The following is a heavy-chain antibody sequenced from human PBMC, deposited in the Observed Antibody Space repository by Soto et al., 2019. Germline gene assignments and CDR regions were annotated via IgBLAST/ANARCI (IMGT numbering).Heavy chain of an antibody. V-gene: IGHV1-18*01. Sequence: QVQLVQSGSEVKKRGASVKVSCKTSGYTFNNYGISWVRQAPGQGLEWMGWISDYNGNTNYPQKFQGRVTMTTDTSTKTVYMVLTSLRPDDTAVYYCARDGYYGSGSYGMDVWGRGTTVTVSS. J-gene: IGHJ6*02. CDR1: GYTFNNYG. D-gene: IGHD3-10*01. CDR3: ARDGYYGSGSYGMDV. CDR2: ISDYNGNT.